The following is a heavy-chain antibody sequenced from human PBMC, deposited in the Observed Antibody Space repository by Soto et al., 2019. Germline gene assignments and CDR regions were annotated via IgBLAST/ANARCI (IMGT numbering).Heavy chain of an antibody. V-gene: IGHV5-51*01. CDR1: GYTFNTYW. D-gene: IGHD2-21*01. J-gene: IGHJ3*01. Sequence: GESLKISCKGSGYTFNTYWIGWVRQMPGKGLEWMGFIYPGDSVTTYSPSFQGQVIISADKSIRTAYLQWSCLKVSDTAIYYCARHKLWMATISNDAFEGWGQGTKVTVSS. CDR2: IYPGDSVT. CDR3: ARHKLWMATISNDAFEG.